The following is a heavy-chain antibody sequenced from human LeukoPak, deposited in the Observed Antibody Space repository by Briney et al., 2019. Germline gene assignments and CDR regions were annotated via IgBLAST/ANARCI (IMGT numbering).Heavy chain of an antibody. J-gene: IGHJ3*02. D-gene: IGHD3-10*01. CDR2: IKQDGSEK. Sequence: GGSLRLSCAASGFTSSSYRMSWVRQAPGKGLEWVANIKQDGSEKYYVDSVKGRFTISRDNAKNSLYLQMNSLRAEDTAVYYCARGPGRGNAFDIWGQGTMVTVSS. CDR3: ARGPGRGNAFDI. V-gene: IGHV3-7*01. CDR1: GFTSSSYR.